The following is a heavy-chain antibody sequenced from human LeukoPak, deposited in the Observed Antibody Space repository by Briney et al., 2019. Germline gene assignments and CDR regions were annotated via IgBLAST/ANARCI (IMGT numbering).Heavy chain of an antibody. CDR3: ARAIPPPPIVVVIKGGPTYFDY. J-gene: IGHJ4*02. CDR2: ISAYNGNT. CDR1: GYTFTSYG. Sequence: ASVKVSCKASGYTFTSYGISWVRQAPGQGLEWMGWISAYNGNTNYAQKLQGRVTMTTDTSTSTAYMELRSLRSDDTAVYYCARAIPPPPIVVVIKGGPTYFDYWGQGTLVTVSS. V-gene: IGHV1-18*01. D-gene: IGHD3-22*01.